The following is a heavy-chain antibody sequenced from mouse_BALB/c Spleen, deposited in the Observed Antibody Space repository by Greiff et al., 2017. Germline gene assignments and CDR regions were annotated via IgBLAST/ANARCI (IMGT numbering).Heavy chain of an antibody. CDR3: ARETTGYAMDY. D-gene: IGHD1-1*01. Sequence: EVQLQESGGGLVQPGGSLKLSCAASGFTFSSYGMSWVRQTPDKRLELVATINSNGGSTYYPDSVKGRFTISRDNAKNTLYLQMSSLKSEDTAMYYCARETTGYAMDYWGQGTSVTVSS. CDR2: INSNGGST. V-gene: IGHV5-6-3*01. J-gene: IGHJ4*01. CDR1: GFTFSSYG.